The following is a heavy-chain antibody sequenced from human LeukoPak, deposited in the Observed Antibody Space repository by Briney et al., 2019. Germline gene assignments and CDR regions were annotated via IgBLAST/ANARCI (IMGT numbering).Heavy chain of an antibody. V-gene: IGHV1-2*02. CDR2: INPNSGGT. J-gene: IGHJ4*02. Sequence: ASVKVSCKASGYTFTGYYMHWVRHAPGQGLEWMGWINPNSGGTNYAQKFQGRVTMTRDTSISTAYMELSRLRSDDTDVYYCARGAGYNWNYMFSYWGQGTLVTVSS. D-gene: IGHD1-7*01. CDR3: ARGAGYNWNYMFSY. CDR1: GYTFTGYY.